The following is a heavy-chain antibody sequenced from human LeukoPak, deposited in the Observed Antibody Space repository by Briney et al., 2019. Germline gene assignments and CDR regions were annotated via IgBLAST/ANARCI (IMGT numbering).Heavy chain of an antibody. Sequence: GGSLRLSCAASGFTFRSYRMSWVRQAPGKVLEWVANIKEDANEEYYVDSVRGRFIISRDNAKNSLFLQMYSLRADDTAVYYCARAGYCTSNSCYSPNFYYMDVWGKGTTVAVSS. D-gene: IGHD2-2*01. J-gene: IGHJ6*03. CDR2: IKEDANEE. CDR3: ARAGYCTSNSCYSPNFYYMDV. V-gene: IGHV3-7*01. CDR1: GFTFRSYR.